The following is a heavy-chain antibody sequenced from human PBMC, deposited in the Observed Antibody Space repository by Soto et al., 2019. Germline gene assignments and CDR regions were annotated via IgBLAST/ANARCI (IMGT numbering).Heavy chain of an antibody. CDR1: GGSVSSGSYY. Sequence: SETLSLTCTVSGGSVSSGSYYWSWIRQPPGKGLEWIGYIYYSGSTNYNPSLKSRVTISVDTSKNQFPLKLSSVTAADTAVYYCARDRTIFGVVIPNGYYYGMDVWGQGTTVTVSS. CDR2: IYYSGST. V-gene: IGHV4-61*01. CDR3: ARDRTIFGVVIPNGYYYGMDV. J-gene: IGHJ6*02. D-gene: IGHD3-3*01.